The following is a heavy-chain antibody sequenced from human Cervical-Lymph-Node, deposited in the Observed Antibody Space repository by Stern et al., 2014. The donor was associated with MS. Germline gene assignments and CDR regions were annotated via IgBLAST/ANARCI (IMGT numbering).Heavy chain of an antibody. J-gene: IGHJ4*02. V-gene: IGHV3-48*02. CDR1: GFTLRDYS. Sequence: VQLVESGGHLGQPGGSLRLSCAASGFTLRDYSLSWVRQPPGKGLEWVSFVSNTGNAIYYADSVKGRFPISRDMASNSVYLQMNSLRDEDTAVYYCVRTWRENTFDSWGQGILVTVSS. CDR2: VSNTGNAI. D-gene: IGHD5-24*01. CDR3: VRTWRENTFDS.